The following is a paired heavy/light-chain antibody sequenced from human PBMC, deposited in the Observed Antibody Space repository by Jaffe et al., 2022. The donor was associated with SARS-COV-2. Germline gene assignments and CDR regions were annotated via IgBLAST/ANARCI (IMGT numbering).Light chain of an antibody. Sequence: QSVLTQPPSVSGASGQRVTISCTGSSSNIGVGYDVHWYQQQLPGTAPKLLIYGNNNRPSGVPDRFSGSKSGTSASLVITGLQAEDEGDYYCQSYDSSLSSRVFGGGTKLTVL. V-gene: IGLV1-40*01. CDR2: GNN. CDR1: SSNIGVGYD. J-gene: IGLJ3*02. CDR3: QSYDSSLSSRV.
Heavy chain of an antibody. CDR3: AKGPAAYYDTGGHFDY. Sequence: EVQLVESGGGLIQPGGSLRLPCAAAGFAFSSYAMSWVRQAPGKGLEWVSAISASGGSIYYADSVKGRFTISRDNSKSTMYLQMNSLRAEDTAVYFCAKGPAAYYDTGGHFDYWGQGTLVTVSS. CDR2: ISASGGSI. CDR1: GFAFSSYA. D-gene: IGHD3-22*01. V-gene: IGHV3-23*04. J-gene: IGHJ4*02.